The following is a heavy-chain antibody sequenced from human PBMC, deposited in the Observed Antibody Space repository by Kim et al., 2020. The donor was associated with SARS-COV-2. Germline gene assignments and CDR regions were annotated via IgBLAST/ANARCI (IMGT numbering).Heavy chain of an antibody. D-gene: IGHD6-13*01. Sequence: SVKGRFTISRDNSKNTRYRQMNSLRAEDTAVYYCAKCGIAAAGRHRNFDYWGQGTLVTVSS. V-gene: IGHV3-23*01. CDR3: AKCGIAAAGRHRNFDY. J-gene: IGHJ4*02.